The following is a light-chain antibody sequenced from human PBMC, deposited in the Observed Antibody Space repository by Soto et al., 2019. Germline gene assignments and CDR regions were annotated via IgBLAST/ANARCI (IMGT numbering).Light chain of an antibody. J-gene: IGKJ1*01. V-gene: IGKV1-27*01. Sequence: DMPMTQSPSSLSASVGDRVTITCRASQGLSNKLAWYQQKPGKVPKLLIFAASTLQSGVPSRFSGSGSGTDFTLTISSLQPEDVASYYCQKYNDALRTFGQGTKVEIK. CDR2: AAS. CDR1: QGLSNK. CDR3: QKYNDALRT.